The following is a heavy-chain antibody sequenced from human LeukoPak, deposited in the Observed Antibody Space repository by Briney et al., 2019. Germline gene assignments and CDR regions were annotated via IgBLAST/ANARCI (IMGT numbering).Heavy chain of an antibody. CDR3: ATKTVEMATTNHDAFDI. V-gene: IGHV4-39*01. D-gene: IGHD5-24*01. Sequence: PSETLSFTCTVSGGSISSSSYYWGWIRQPPGKGLEWIGSIYYSGSPYYNPSRKSRVTISVDTSKNQFSLKLSSVPAADTAVYYCATKTVEMATTNHDAFDIWGQGTMVTVSS. J-gene: IGHJ3*02. CDR2: IYYSGSP. CDR1: GGSISSSSYY.